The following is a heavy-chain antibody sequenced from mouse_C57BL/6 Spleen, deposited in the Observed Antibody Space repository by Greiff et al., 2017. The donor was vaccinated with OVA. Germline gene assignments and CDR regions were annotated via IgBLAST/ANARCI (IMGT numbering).Heavy chain of an antibody. J-gene: IGHJ4*01. CDR3: ARRGDYDGDYYAMDY. Sequence: VKVVESGPGLVQPSQSLSITCTVSGFSLTSYGVHWVRQSPGKGLEWLGVIWSGGSTDYNAAFISRLSISKDNSKSQVFFKMNSLQADDTAIYYCARRGDYDGDYYAMDYWGQGTSVTVSS. CDR1: GFSLTSYG. CDR2: IWSGGST. V-gene: IGHV2-2*01. D-gene: IGHD2-4*01.